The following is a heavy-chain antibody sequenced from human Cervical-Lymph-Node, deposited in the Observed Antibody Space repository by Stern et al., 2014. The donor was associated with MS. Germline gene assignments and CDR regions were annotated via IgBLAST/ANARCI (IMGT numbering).Heavy chain of an antibody. CDR2: INPNNGGT. V-gene: IGHV1-2*04. J-gene: IGHJ6*02. D-gene: IGHD1-1*01. Sequence: MQLVESGAEVKNPGASVKVSCKASGYTFTDYYMQWMRQAPGQGLEWMGWINPNNGGTKSAQKFQGWVTMTRDTSTSTAYMELSRLRSDDTAIYYCARASTTANNYYDGVDVWGQGTTVTVTS. CDR3: ARASTTANNYYDGVDV. CDR1: GYTFTDYY.